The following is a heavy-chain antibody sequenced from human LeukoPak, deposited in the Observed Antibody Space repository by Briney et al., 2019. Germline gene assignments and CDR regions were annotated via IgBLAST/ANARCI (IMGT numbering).Heavy chain of an antibody. D-gene: IGHD6-13*01. J-gene: IGHJ4*02. CDR1: GFTFDDYG. CDR3: ARDGVRGSSSWDAIDY. V-gene: IGHV3-20*01. CDR2: INWNGGST. Sequence: PGGSLRLSCAASGFTFDDYGMSWVRQAPGKGLEWVSGINWNGGSTGYADSVKGRFTISRDNAKNSLYLQMNSLRAEDTALYHCARDGVRGSSSWDAIDYWGQGTLVTASS.